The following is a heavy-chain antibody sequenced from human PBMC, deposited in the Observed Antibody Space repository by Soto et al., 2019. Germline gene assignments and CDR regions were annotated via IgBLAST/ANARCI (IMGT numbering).Heavy chain of an antibody. CDR3: ARGPAYIDGWRTFDL. J-gene: IGHJ4*02. D-gene: IGHD6-19*01. CDR1: RGYVNTFH. CDR2: IFPNGNT. Sequence: PSETLSLTCTVSRGYVNTFHWSWVRQPAGKGLEWIGRIFPNGNTDYSPSLKSRVTLSVDTSKNQISLRLSSVTAADTAVYFCARGPAYIDGWRTFDLWGRGILVTVSS. V-gene: IGHV4-4*07.